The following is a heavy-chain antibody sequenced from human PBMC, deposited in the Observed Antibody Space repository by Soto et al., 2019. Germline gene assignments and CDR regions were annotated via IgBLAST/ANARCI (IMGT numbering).Heavy chain of an antibody. CDR3: AASPSFWQNYYYGAMDV. J-gene: IGHJ6*02. Sequence: PSETLSLTCTVSGGSISSSSYYWGWIRQPPGKGLEWIGSIYYSGSTYYNPSLKSRVTMSVDTSKNQFSLKMSSVTAADTAVYYCAASPSFWQNYYYGAMDVWGQGTTVT. CDR2: IYYSGST. V-gene: IGHV4-39*01. CDR1: GGSISSSSYY.